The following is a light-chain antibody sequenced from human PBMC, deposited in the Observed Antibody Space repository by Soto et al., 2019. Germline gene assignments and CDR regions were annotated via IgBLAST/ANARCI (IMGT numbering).Light chain of an antibody. CDR3: CSYAGRSASDV. CDR1: SSDVGSNNL. CDR2: EVS. J-gene: IGLJ1*01. V-gene: IGLV2-23*02. Sequence: QSVLSQPASVSGSPGQSITISCTGTSSDVGSNNLVSWYQQHPGKAPKLMIYEVSKRPSGISNRFSSSKSGNTASLTISGLQAEDEADYYCCSYAGRSASDVFGAGTKLTVL.